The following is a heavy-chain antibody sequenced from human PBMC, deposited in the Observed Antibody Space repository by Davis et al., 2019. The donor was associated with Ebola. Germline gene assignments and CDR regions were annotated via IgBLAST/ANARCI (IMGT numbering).Heavy chain of an antibody. CDR3: ARVGMTRGWFDP. CDR2: IYYSGST. J-gene: IGHJ5*02. D-gene: IGHD4-11*01. CDR1: GGSITTYY. V-gene: IGHV4-59*12. Sequence: PGGSLRLSCTVSGGSITTYYWSWIRQPPGKGLEWIGYIYYSGSTSYNPSLTSRVTISVDTSKNQFSLKLSSVTAADTAVYYCARVGMTRGWFDPWGQGTLVTVSS.